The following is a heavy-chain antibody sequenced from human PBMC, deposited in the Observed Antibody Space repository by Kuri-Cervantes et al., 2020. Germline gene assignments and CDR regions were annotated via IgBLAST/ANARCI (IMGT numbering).Heavy chain of an antibody. CDR2: ISGSGGST. V-gene: IGHV3-23*01. D-gene: IGHD6-13*01. J-gene: IGHJ4*02. CDR1: GFTFSSYA. CDR3: AKDLPPGIAAAAPNFDY. Sequence: ETLSLTCAASGFTFSSYAMSWVRQAPGKGLEWVSAISGSGGSTYYADSVKGRFTISRDNSKNTLYLQMNSLRAEDTAVYYCAKDLPPGIAAAAPNFDYWGQGTLVTVSS.